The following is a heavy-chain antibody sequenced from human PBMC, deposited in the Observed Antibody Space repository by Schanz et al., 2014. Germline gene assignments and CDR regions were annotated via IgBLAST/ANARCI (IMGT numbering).Heavy chain of an antibody. Sequence: VQLVESGGGVVQPGGSLRLSCAAPRFIFDGYAMHWVRQAPGKGLEWVARIKNTFNSYTTEYAASVEGRFTISRDESKNSVYLQMNSLQTDDTAVYYCFSMHYGNSVYWGQGTLVTVSS. V-gene: IGHV3-72*01. D-gene: IGHD1-7*01. CDR1: RFIFDGYA. CDR2: IKNTFNSYTT. CDR3: FSMHYGNSVY. J-gene: IGHJ4*02.